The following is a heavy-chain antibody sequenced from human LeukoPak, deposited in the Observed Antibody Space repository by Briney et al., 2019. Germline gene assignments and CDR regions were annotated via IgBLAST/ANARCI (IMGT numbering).Heavy chain of an antibody. V-gene: IGHV3-7*03. D-gene: IGHD6-13*01. CDR2: IKQDGSEK. CDR1: GFTFSSYW. CDR3: AKLRAAAGTDPWFDP. Sequence: GGSLRLSCAASGFTFSSYWMSWVRQAPGKGLEWVANIKQDGSEKYYVDSVKGRFTISRDNAKNSLYLQMNSLRAEDTAVYYCAKLRAAAGTDPWFDPWGQGTLVTVSS. J-gene: IGHJ5*02.